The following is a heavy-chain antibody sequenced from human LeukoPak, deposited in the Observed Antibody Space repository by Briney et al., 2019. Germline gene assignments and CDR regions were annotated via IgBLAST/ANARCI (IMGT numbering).Heavy chain of an antibody. D-gene: IGHD1-26*01. J-gene: IGHJ4*02. CDR1: GYTFTGYY. Sequence: ASVKVSCKASGYTFTGYYMHWVRQAPGQGLEWMGWINPNSGGTNYAQKFQGRVTMTRDTSIRTAYMELSSLRSEDTAVYYCATAPEVGATKGFDYWGQGTLVTVSS. CDR2: INPNSGGT. V-gene: IGHV1-2*02. CDR3: ATAPEVGATKGFDY.